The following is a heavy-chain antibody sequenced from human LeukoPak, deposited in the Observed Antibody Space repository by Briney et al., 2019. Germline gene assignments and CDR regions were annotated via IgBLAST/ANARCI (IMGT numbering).Heavy chain of an antibody. J-gene: IGHJ4*02. CDR3: ATHIAEATALHY. CDR2: ISVSGGST. CDR1: GFTFSSYA. V-gene: IGHV3-23*01. D-gene: IGHD6-13*01. Sequence: GRSLRLSCVASGFTFSSYAMSWVRQAPGKGLEWVSAISVSGGSTYYADSVKGHFTISRDNSENTLYLQMNTLRAEDTAVYYCATHIAEATALHYWGQGTLVTVSS.